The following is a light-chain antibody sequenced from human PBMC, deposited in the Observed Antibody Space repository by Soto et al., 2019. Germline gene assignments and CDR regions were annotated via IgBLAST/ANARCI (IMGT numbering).Light chain of an antibody. J-gene: IGKJ5*01. CDR2: YPS. CDR3: QHRSYWAPIT. V-gene: IGKV3-11*01. Sequence: SVLPQSPATLSLSPGVSTTLSCRATQSLNMYLARYQQNPGQAPRLLIYYPSNRAARIPARFSGSGSRTDFTLTISSLAPDYFAVYYCQHRSYWAPITSGQ. CDR1: QSLNMY.